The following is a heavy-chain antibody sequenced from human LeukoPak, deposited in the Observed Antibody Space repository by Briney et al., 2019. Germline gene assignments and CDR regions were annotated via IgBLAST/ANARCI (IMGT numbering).Heavy chain of an antibody. V-gene: IGHV3-23*01. J-gene: IGHJ4*02. D-gene: IGHD2-2*01. CDR3: ARGGFISTSCYSS. Sequence: GGSLRLSCAASGFTFSSYAMSWVRQAPGKGLEWVSAISGSGGSTYYADSVKGRFTISRDNAKNTLYLQMNSLRAEDTAVYYCARGGFISTSCYSSWGQGTLVTVSS. CDR2: ISGSGGST. CDR1: GFTFSSYA.